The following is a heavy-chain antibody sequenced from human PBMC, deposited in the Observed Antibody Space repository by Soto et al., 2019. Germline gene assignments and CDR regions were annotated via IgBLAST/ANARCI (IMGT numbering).Heavy chain of an antibody. J-gene: IGHJ4*02. V-gene: IGHV3-23*01. D-gene: IGHD6-13*01. CDR2: ISGSGGST. CDR3: ARGLPYGSGWFQY. CDR1: GFTFSSYA. Sequence: PGWSLRLCCAASGFTFSSYAMNWVRQAPGKGLEWVSGISGSGGSTYYADSVKGRFTISRDNSKNTLYLQMSSLRNVDTAVYFYARGLPYGSGWFQYWGQGTLVTVSS.